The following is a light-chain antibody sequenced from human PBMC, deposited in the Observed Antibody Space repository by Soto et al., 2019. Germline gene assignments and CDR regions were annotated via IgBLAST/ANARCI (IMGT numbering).Light chain of an antibody. V-gene: IGKV3-20*01. CDR2: AAS. CDR3: QQYSSSPLT. CDR1: QRLSSSY. Sequence: EIVLTQSPGTLSLSPGETATLSCRASQRLSSSYLAWYQQKPGQAPRFLIYAASSRATGIPDRFSGSGSGTDFTLTISRLEPKDFAVYYCQQYSSSPLTFGGGTKVEIK. J-gene: IGKJ4*01.